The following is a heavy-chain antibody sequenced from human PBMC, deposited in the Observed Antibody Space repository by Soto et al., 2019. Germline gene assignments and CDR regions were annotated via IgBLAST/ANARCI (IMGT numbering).Heavy chain of an antibody. CDR2: ISSSGSTT. J-gene: IGHJ3*01. CDR3: ATRSGGGGAFDF. CDR1: GFTFYTYE. Sequence: EVQLVESGGGLVQPGGSLRLSCAASGFTFYTYEMNWVRQAPGKGPEWVSYISSSGSTTYYADSVKGRFTISRDNAKNSLYLQRNSLRAEDTAIYYCATRSGGGGAFDFWGQGTMVTVSS. D-gene: IGHD3-10*01. V-gene: IGHV3-48*03.